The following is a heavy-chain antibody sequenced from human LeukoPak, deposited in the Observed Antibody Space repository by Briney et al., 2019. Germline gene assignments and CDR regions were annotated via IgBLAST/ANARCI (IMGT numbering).Heavy chain of an antibody. Sequence: GRSLRLSCAASGSTFNTYGMHWVRQAPGKGLEWVAVIWYDGSNKYYTDSVKGRFTISRDNSKNTLWLQMDSLRAEDSAVYYCARALYSYDGSSVDCWGQGTPVTVSS. J-gene: IGHJ4*02. D-gene: IGHD5-18*01. V-gene: IGHV3-33*01. CDR3: ARALYSYDGSSVDC. CDR1: GSTFNTYG. CDR2: IWYDGSNK.